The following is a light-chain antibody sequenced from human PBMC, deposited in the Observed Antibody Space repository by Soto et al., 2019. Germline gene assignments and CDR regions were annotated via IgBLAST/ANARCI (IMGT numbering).Light chain of an antibody. V-gene: IGLV8-61*01. Sequence: QAVVTQEPSLSVSPGGTVTLTCGLGSGSVSSDNYPSWYQQTPGQPPRTLIYTTTIRSSGVPDRFSGSFLGNKVALTIAGAQAEDESYYYCVLYMGGGTSVFGGGTKVTVL. CDR2: TTT. CDR3: VLYMGGGTSV. CDR1: SGSVSSDNY. J-gene: IGLJ2*01.